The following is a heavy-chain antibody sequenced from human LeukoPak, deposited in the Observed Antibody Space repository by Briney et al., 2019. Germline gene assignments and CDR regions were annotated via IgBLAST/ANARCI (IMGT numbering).Heavy chain of an antibody. V-gene: IGHV3-30*04. CDR3: ARDTLGEGEDANYAVYYFDY. Sequence: PGRSLRLSCGGTGFTFRSYDMHWVRQAPGKGLEWVAGIAYDGSNKDHADAVKGRFTISRDNSKNSLYLQMNGLRTEDTAVYYCARDTLGEGEDANYAVYYFDYWGQGTPVTVSS. J-gene: IGHJ4*02. CDR1: GFTFRSYD. D-gene: IGHD4/OR15-4a*01. CDR2: IAYDGSNK.